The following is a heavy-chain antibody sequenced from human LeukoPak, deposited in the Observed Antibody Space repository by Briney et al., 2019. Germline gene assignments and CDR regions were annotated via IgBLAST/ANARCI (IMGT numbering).Heavy chain of an antibody. V-gene: IGHV1-69*05. CDR2: IIHIFGTA. Sequence: GASVKVSCEASGGTFSSYAISWVRQAPGQGLEWMGRIIHIFGTANYAQKFQGRVTITTDESTSTAYMELSSLRSEDTAVYYCARDRYENWNQNVMNWFDPWGQGTLVTVSS. CDR3: ARDRYENWNQNVMNWFDP. D-gene: IGHD1-1*01. CDR1: GGTFSSYA. J-gene: IGHJ5*02.